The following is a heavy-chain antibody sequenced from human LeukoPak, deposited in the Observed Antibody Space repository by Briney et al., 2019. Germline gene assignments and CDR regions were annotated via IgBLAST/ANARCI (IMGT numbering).Heavy chain of an antibody. Sequence: ASVKVSCKASGYTFTSYHMHWVRQAPGRGLEWMGIINPSGGSTTYAQKFQGRVTMTRDTSTSTVYMELSSLRSEDTAVYYCARAYQLLWEGSGHAAFDIWGQGTMVTVSS. CDR3: ARAYQLLWEGSGHAAFDI. D-gene: IGHD2-2*01. CDR1: GYTFTSYH. V-gene: IGHV1-46*01. J-gene: IGHJ3*02. CDR2: INPSGGST.